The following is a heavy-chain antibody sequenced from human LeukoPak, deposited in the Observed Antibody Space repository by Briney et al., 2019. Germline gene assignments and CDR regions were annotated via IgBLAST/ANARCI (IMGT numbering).Heavy chain of an antibody. V-gene: IGHV1-46*01. D-gene: IGHD6-19*01. CDR2: INPSVGST. CDR3: ARDNTAVAGRVIDY. Sequence: GASVKVSYKASGYTFTSYYIHWVRQAPGQGLEWMGIINPSVGSTTYAQNFQGRVTMTRYTSTSSVYMELSSLRSEDTAVYYCARDNTAVAGRVIDYWGQGTLVTVSS. J-gene: IGHJ4*02. CDR1: GYTFTSYY.